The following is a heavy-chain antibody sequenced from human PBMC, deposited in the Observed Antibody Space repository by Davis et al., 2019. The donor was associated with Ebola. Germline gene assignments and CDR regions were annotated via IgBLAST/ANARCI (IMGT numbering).Heavy chain of an antibody. CDR3: ARHLYSSSWFNWFDP. V-gene: IGHV5-51*01. D-gene: IGHD6-13*01. Sequence: GESLKISCQGSGYSFTTNWIGWVRQMSGKGLEWMGIIYPGDSDTRYSPSFQGQVTISADKSISTAYLQWSSLKASDTAMYYCARHLYSSSWFNWFDPWGQGTLVTVSS. CDR2: IYPGDSDT. J-gene: IGHJ5*02. CDR1: GYSFTTNW.